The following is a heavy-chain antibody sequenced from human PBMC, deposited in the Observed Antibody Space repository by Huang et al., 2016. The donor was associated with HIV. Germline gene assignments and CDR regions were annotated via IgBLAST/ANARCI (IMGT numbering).Heavy chain of an antibody. J-gene: IGHJ3*01. CDR3: VKERGSSRARSSFDV. D-gene: IGHD6-13*01. Sequence: QVRLVESGGGVVQPGASLRLSCAASGFTFSANGMDWVRQAPGKGLEWGSFISYDGSNQYLIDSVKGRFTTSRDNSKNTLYLQMDSLRPEDTAMYYCVKERGSSRARSSFDVWGQGTFVTVSS. CDR2: ISYDGSNQ. CDR1: GFTFSANG. V-gene: IGHV3-30*02.